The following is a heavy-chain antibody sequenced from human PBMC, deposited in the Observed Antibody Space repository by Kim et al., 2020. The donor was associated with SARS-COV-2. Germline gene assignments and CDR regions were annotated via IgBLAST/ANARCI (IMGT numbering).Heavy chain of an antibody. V-gene: IGHV4-39*01. CDR3: ARRGYGSSWYLLHFDY. Sequence: SETLSLTCTVSGGSISSSSYYWGWIRQPPGKGLEWIGSIYYSGSTYYNPSLKSRVTISVDTSKNQFSLKLGSVTAADTAVYYCARRGYGSSWYLLHFDYWGQGTLVTVSS. CDR1: GGSISSSSYY. CDR2: IYYSGST. J-gene: IGHJ4*02. D-gene: IGHD6-13*01.